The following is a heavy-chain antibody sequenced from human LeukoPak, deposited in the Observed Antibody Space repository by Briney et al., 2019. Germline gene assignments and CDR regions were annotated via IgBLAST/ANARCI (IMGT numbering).Heavy chain of an antibody. V-gene: IGHV4-34*01. CDR1: GGSFSGYY. J-gene: IGHJ4*02. D-gene: IGHD2-15*01. Sequence: SETLSLTCAVYGGSFSGYYWSWIRQPPGKGLEWIGEINHSGSTNYNPSLKSRVTISVDTSKNQFSLKLSSVTAADTAVYYCARHSTLYCSGDNCYPRWGQGTLVIVSS. CDR2: INHSGST. CDR3: ARHSTLYCSGDNCYPR.